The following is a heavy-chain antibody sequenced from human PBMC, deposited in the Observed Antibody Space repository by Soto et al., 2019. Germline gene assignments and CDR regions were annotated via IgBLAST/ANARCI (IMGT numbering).Heavy chain of an antibody. CDR1: GFTFSTYG. Sequence: GGSLRLSCAASGFTFSTYGMNWVRQAPGKGLEWVSSISTSSSYIYYADSMKGRFTISRDNAKNSLYLQMNSLRAEDTAVYYCARDLHDYVSFRFDPWGQGTLVTVSS. D-gene: IGHD3-16*01. J-gene: IGHJ5*02. V-gene: IGHV3-21*01. CDR2: ISTSSSYI. CDR3: ARDLHDYVSFRFDP.